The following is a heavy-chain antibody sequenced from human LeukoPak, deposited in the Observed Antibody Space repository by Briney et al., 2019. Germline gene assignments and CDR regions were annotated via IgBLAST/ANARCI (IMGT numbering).Heavy chain of an antibody. Sequence: ASVKVSCKASGYTFTSYVINWVRQATGQGLEWMGWMNPNSGNTGYAQKFQGRVTMTRNTSISTAYMELRSLRSEDTAVYYCARGERPGDFIFVFWGQGTLVTVSS. CDR2: MNPNSGNT. CDR1: GYTFTSYV. J-gene: IGHJ4*02. V-gene: IGHV1-8*01. D-gene: IGHD2-21*02. CDR3: ARGERPGDFIFVF.